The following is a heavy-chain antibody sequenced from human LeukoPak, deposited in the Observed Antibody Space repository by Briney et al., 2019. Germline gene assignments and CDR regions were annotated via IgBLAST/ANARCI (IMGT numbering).Heavy chain of an antibody. Sequence: PSETLSLTCAVYGGSFSGYYWSWIRKPPGKGLEWIGEINHSGSTNYNPSLKSRVTISVDTSKNQFSLKLSSVTAADTAVYYCARRSRVTYYYGMDVWGQGTTVTVSS. J-gene: IGHJ6*02. D-gene: IGHD1-26*01. CDR3: ARRSRVTYYYGMDV. V-gene: IGHV4-34*01. CDR2: INHSGST. CDR1: GGSFSGYY.